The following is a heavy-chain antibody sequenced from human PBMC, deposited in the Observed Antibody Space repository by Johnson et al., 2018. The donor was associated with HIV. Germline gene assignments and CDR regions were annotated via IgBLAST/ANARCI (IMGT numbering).Heavy chain of an antibody. Sequence: QVQLVESGGGVVKPGGSLRLSCAASGFKFSDYHMSWIRQAPGKGLEWVSYISSGGRTIYYADSVKGRFTISRDNAKNSLYLQMNSLRVEDTAVYYCARVLGDYAYNIWGQGTMVTVSS. CDR1: GFKFSDYH. CDR3: ARVLGDYAYNI. V-gene: IGHV3-11*04. J-gene: IGHJ3*02. D-gene: IGHD4-17*01. CDR2: ISSGGRTI.